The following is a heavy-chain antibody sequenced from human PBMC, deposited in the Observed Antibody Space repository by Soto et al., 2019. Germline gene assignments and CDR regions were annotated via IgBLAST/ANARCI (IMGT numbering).Heavy chain of an antibody. D-gene: IGHD2-15*01. V-gene: IGHV1-18*01. J-gene: IGHJ4*02. CDR3: ARDDCSGGSCYRPLDY. CDR2: ISGYNGNT. Sequence: SVNGSCNSSAYAFPRYGITQERQAPGQGLEWMGWISGYNGNTNYAQMLQGRVTMTTDTSTSTAYMELRSLRSDDTAVYYCARDDCSGGSCYRPLDYWGQGTLVTVSS. CDR1: AYAFPRYG.